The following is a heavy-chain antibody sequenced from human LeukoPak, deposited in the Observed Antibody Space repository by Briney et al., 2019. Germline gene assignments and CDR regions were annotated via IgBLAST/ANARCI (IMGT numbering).Heavy chain of an antibody. CDR1: GFTVSSFA. J-gene: IGHJ4*02. D-gene: IGHD2-15*01. CDR3: AKGLGYCARPACYEDY. CDR2: VTDNGVTT. V-gene: IGHV3-23*01. Sequence: GGSLRLSCAASGFTVSSFAMNWVRQAPGKGLEWVSGVTDNGVTTYYADSVKGRFSISRDTSKNTVYLQMNSLRVEDTAVYYCAKGLGYCARPACYEDYWGQGTLVTVSS.